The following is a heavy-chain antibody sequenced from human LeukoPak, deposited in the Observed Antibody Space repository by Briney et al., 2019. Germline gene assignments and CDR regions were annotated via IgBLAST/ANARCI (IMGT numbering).Heavy chain of an antibody. CDR3: AKDSFRIAVAGTKIDY. CDR1: GFTFDDYA. D-gene: IGHD6-19*01. J-gene: IGHJ4*02. V-gene: IGHV3-9*01. Sequence: GGSLRLSCAASGFTFDDYAMHWVRQAPGKGLEWVSGISWNSGSIGYADSVKGRFIISRDNAKNSLYLQMNSLRAEDTALYYCAKDSFRIAVAGTKIDYWGQGTLVTVSS. CDR2: ISWNSGSI.